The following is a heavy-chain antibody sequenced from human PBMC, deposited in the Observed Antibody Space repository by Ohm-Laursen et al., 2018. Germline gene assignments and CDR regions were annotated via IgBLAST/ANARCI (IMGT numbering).Heavy chain of an antibody. CDR2: ISNDGSNK. CDR3: ARGAPYYYENSGYSYVGYTDY. Sequence: RSLRLSCAASGFIFSSFGMHWVRQAPGKGLEWVALISNDGSNKYYADSVKGRFTISRDNAKNSLYLQMNSLRAEDTAVYYCARGAPYYYENSGYSYVGYTDYWGQGTLVTVSS. V-gene: IGHV3-30*03. D-gene: IGHD3-22*01. CDR1: GFIFSSFG. J-gene: IGHJ4*02.